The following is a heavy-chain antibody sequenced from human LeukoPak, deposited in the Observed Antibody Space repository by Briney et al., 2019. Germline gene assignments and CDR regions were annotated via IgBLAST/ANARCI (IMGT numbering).Heavy chain of an antibody. CDR2: IKQDGSEK. CDR3: ARDERVAAAGYYYYYGMDV. J-gene: IGHJ6*02. V-gene: IGHV3-7*03. Sequence: PGGSLRLSCVASGFTFSSYWMSWVHQAPGKGLEWVANIKQDGSEKYYVDSVKGRFTISRDNAKNSLYLQMNSLRAEDTAVYYCARDERVAAAGYYYYYGMDVWGQGTTVTVSS. D-gene: IGHD6-13*01. CDR1: GFTFSSYW.